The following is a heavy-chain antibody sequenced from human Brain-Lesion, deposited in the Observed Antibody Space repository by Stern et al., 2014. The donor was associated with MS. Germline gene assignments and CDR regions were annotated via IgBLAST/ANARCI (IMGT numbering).Heavy chain of an antibody. CDR1: GGSISSSSYY. J-gene: IGHJ4*02. CDR2: IYYRGST. V-gene: IGHV4-39*01. Sequence: QVQLQESGPGLVKPSETLSLTCTVSGGSISSSSYYWGWIRQPPGKGLEWIGSIYYRGSTYYNPSLKSRVTISMDTSKNPFSPRLSSGTAADTAVYFCAKLWLGELPESPFDYWGQGTLVTVSS. CDR3: AKLWLGELPESPFDY. D-gene: IGHD3-10*01.